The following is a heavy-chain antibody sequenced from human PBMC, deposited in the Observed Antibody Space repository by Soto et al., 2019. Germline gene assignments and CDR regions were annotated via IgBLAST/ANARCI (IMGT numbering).Heavy chain of an antibody. Sequence: LRLSCAASGFTVSSNYMSWVRQAPGKGLEWVSVIYSGGSTYYADSVKGRFTISRDNSKNTLYLQMNSLRAEDTAVYYCARDQGGYDILPRLDAFDIWGQGTMVTVSS. CDR3: ARDQGGYDILPRLDAFDI. V-gene: IGHV3-66*01. D-gene: IGHD3-9*01. CDR2: IYSGGST. J-gene: IGHJ3*02. CDR1: GFTVSSNY.